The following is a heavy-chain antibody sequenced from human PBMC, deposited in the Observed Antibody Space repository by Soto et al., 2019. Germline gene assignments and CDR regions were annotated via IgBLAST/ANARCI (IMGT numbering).Heavy chain of an antibody. V-gene: IGHV3-21*01. J-gene: IGHJ6*02. D-gene: IGHD6-19*01. CDR2: ISSSSSYI. CDR1: GFTFSSYS. CDR3: ARDRWLVNDYYGMDV. Sequence: EVQLVESGGGLVKPGGSLRLSCAASGFTFSSYSMNWVRQAPGKGLEWVSSISSSSSYIYYADSVKGRFTISRDNAKNALYLQMNSLRAEDTAVYYCARDRWLVNDYYGMDVWVQGTTVTVSS.